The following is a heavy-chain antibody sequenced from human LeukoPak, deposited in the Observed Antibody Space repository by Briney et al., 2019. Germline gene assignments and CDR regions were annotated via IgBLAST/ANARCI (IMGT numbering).Heavy chain of an antibody. CDR3: VKGGWMAD. CDR2: ITSSSTYI. J-gene: IGHJ4*02. Sequence: GGSLRLSCAASGFTFSSYNMNWVRQAPGKGLEWVSSITSSSTYIYYADSLKGRFTISRDNAKHSLALQMNSLRIEDTAVYYCVKGGWMADWGQGTLVSVSS. V-gene: IGHV3-21*01. D-gene: IGHD5-24*01. CDR1: GFTFSSYN.